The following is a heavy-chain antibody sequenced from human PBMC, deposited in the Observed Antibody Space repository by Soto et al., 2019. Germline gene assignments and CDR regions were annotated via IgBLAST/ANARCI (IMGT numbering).Heavy chain of an antibody. J-gene: IGHJ6*02. D-gene: IGHD2-21*02. V-gene: IGHV4-31*11. CDR3: ARTEHIVVVTAIRRYYYYGMDV. CDR2: IYYSGST. Sequence: PSETLSLTCAVSGCSISSGGYYWSWIRQHPGKGLEWIGYIYYSGSTYYNPSLKSRVTISVDTSKNQFSLKLSSVTAADTAVYYCARTEHIVVVTAIRRYYYYGMDVWGQGTTVTVSS. CDR1: GCSISSGGYY.